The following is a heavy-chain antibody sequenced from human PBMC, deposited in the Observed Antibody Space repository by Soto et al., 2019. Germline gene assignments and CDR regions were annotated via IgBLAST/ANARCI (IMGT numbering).Heavy chain of an antibody. CDR2: VSNYNGNR. CDR3: ASGKMVRGPRPQYYCYFGMDV. D-gene: IGHD3-10*01. Sequence: QVQLVQSGLEVKKPGASVKVSCKASGYSFTNFGFNWVRQAPGQGLEWMGWVSNYNGNRKYAEKFQGRVTMTTDTSANTAYRERGSLRADDTALYYCASGKMVRGPRPQYYCYFGMDVWGQGTTLIVSS. CDR1: GYSFTNFG. V-gene: IGHV1-18*01. J-gene: IGHJ6*02.